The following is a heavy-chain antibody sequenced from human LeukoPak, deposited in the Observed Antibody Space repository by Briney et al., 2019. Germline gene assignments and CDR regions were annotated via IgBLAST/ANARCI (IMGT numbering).Heavy chain of an antibody. CDR1: GGSISSYY. J-gene: IGHJ5*02. V-gene: IGHV4-59*12. Sequence: SETLSLTCTVSGGSISSYYWSWIRQPPGKGLEWIGYIYYSGSTNYNPSLKSRVTISVDTSKNQFSLKLSSVTAADTAVYYCARDPVGCSGGSCYKPHNWFDPWGQGALVTVSS. D-gene: IGHD2-15*01. CDR3: ARDPVGCSGGSCYKPHNWFDP. CDR2: IYYSGST.